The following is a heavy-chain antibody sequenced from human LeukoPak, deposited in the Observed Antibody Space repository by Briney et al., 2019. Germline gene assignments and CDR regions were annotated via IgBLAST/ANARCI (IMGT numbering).Heavy chain of an antibody. CDR1: GGSFSGYY. CDR2: INHSGST. D-gene: IGHD6-19*01. J-gene: IGHJ4*02. V-gene: IGHV4-34*01. Sequence: PSETLSLTCAVYGGSFSGYYWSWIRQPPGKGLEWIGEINHSGSTNYNPSLKSRVTISVDTSKNQLSLKLSSVTAADTAVYYCARGRGSSGWYPFDYWGQGTLVTVSS. CDR3: ARGRGSSGWYPFDY.